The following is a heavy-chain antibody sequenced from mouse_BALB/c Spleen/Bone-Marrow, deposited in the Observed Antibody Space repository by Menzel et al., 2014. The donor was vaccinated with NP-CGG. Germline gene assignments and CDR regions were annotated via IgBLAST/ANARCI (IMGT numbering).Heavy chain of an antibody. CDR3: ARGRMRGYTMDY. V-gene: IGHV5-6-5*01. CDR1: GFTFSSYA. CDR2: ISSGSST. Sequence: EVQLQQSGGGLVKPGGSLKLSCAASGFTFSSYAMSWVRQTPEKRLEWVASISSGSSTYYPDSVKGRFTISRDNARNILYLQMSSLRSEDTAMYYCARGRMRGYTMDYWGQGTSVTVSS. J-gene: IGHJ4*01.